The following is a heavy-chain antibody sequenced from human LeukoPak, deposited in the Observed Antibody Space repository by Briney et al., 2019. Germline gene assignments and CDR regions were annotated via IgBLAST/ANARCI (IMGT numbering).Heavy chain of an antibody. D-gene: IGHD3-10*01. CDR3: ARDVGITVVRGTFDY. Sequence: ASVKVSCKASGFTFTSYYMHWVRQAPGQGLEWIGIINPSGGRTGYAQRLQGRVTMTRDTSTSTVYMELSSLGSEDTAVYYCARDVGITVVRGTFDYWGQGTLVTVSS. V-gene: IGHV1-46*01. CDR1: GFTFTSYY. CDR2: INPSGGRT. J-gene: IGHJ4*01.